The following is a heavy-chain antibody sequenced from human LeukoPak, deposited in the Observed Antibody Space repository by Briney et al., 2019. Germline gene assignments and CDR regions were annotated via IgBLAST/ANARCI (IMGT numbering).Heavy chain of an antibody. Sequence: GGSLRLSCAASGFTFSSYSMNWVRQAPGKGLEWVSSITGSSSYIYYADSVKGRFTISRDNAKNSLYLQMNSLRAGDSAVYYCTRGNSGWYHNFDYWGQGTLVTVSS. CDR2: ITGSSSYI. V-gene: IGHV3-21*01. CDR3: TRGNSGWYHNFDY. D-gene: IGHD6-19*01. CDR1: GFTFSSYS. J-gene: IGHJ4*02.